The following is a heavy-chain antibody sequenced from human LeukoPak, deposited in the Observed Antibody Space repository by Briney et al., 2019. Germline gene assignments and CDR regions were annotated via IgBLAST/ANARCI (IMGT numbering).Heavy chain of an antibody. J-gene: IGHJ6*03. V-gene: IGHV3-53*01. D-gene: IGHD5-24*01. CDR1: GFTVSNNY. CDR2: IDGGGST. CDR3: ARDRSDGNYCMVV. Sequence: GGSLRLSCAVSGFTVSNNYMSWLRQAPGKGLEWVSVIDGGGSTSYADSVKGRFTISRDNSKNTLYLQMNSLRVDDTGVYYCARDRSDGNYCMVVWGKGTTVIVSS.